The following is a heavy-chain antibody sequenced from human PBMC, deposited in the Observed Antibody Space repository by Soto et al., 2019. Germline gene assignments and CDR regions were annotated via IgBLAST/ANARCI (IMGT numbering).Heavy chain of an antibody. Sequence: SETLSLTCAVSGGSISSSNWWSWVRQPPGKGLEWIGEIYHSGSTNYNPSLKSRVTISVDKSKNQFSLKLSSVTAADTAVYYCAGGRVLYYCYGMDVWGQGTTVTVSS. CDR2: IYHSGST. D-gene: IGHD2-2*01. J-gene: IGHJ6*02. CDR1: GGSISSSNW. CDR3: AGGRVLYYCYGMDV. V-gene: IGHV4-4*02.